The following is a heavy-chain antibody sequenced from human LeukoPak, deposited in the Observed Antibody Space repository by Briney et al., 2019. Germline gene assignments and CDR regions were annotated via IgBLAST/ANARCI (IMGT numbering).Heavy chain of an antibody. D-gene: IGHD5-18*01. J-gene: IGHJ4*02. V-gene: IGHV3-11*04. CDR1: GFTVSSNS. Sequence: NPGGSLRLSCTVSGFTVSSNSMSWVRQAPGKGREWVSYISSSGSTIYYADSVKGRFTISRDNAKNSLYLQMNSLRAEDTAVYYCASLDTAMVSVVWGQGTLVTVSS. CDR2: ISSSGSTI. CDR3: ASLDTAMVSVV.